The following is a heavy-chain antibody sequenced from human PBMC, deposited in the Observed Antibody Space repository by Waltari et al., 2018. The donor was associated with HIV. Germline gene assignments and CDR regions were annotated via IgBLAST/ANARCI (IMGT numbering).Heavy chain of an antibody. CDR2: ICWNDDK. D-gene: IGHD1-26*01. CDR1: GFSLSTSGVG. Sequence: QITLKESGPTLVKPTQTLTLTCTFSGFSLSTSGVGVGWIRQPPGKALEWLDIICWNDDKRYSPSLNSRLTITKDTSKNQVVLTMTSMDPVDTATYYCAHTGGGSYYFDYWGQGTLVTVSS. CDR3: AHTGGGSYYFDY. V-gene: IGHV2-5*01. J-gene: IGHJ4*02.